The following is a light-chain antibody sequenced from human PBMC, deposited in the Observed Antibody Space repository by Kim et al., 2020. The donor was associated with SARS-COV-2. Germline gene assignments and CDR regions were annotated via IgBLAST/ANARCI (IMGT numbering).Light chain of an antibody. CDR3: QQRSNWLT. Sequence: SLSPGERATLSCRASQSVSSYLAWYQQKPGQAPRLLIYDASNRATGIPAWFSGSGSGTDFTLTISSLEPEDFAVYYCQQRSNWLTFGGGTKVDIK. CDR1: QSVSSY. J-gene: IGKJ4*01. CDR2: DAS. V-gene: IGKV3-11*01.